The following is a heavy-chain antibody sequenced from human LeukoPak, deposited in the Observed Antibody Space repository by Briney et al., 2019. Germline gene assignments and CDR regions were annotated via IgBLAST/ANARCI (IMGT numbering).Heavy chain of an antibody. V-gene: IGHV3-23*01. CDR1: GFTFSSYA. CDR3: AKDCSSTSCYTGGAGVSDY. CDR2: ISGSDGST. Sequence: GGSLRLSCAASGFTFSSYAMSWVRQAPGKGLEWVSAISGSDGSTYYADSVKGRFTISRDNSKNTLYLQMNSLRAEDTAVYYCAKDCSSTSCYTGGAGVSDYWGQGTLVTVSS. D-gene: IGHD2-2*02. J-gene: IGHJ4*02.